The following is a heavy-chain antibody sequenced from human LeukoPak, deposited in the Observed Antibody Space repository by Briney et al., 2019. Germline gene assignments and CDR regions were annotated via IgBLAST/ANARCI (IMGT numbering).Heavy chain of an antibody. CDR2: MYDSGST. Sequence: SETLSLTCTVSGGSISSYYWSWIRQPPGKGLEWIGYMYDSGSTNYNPSLKSRVTISVDTSKNQFSLKLTSVTAADTVVYYCARGLDTNYGGNHWYYFDYWGQGTLVTVSS. CDR1: GGSISSYY. D-gene: IGHD4-23*01. J-gene: IGHJ4*02. CDR3: ARGLDTNYGGNHWYYFDY. V-gene: IGHV4-59*01.